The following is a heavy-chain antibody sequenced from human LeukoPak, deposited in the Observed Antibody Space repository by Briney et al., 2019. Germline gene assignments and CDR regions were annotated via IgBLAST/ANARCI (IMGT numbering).Heavy chain of an antibody. Sequence: GGSLRLSCAASGFTFSSYAMNWVRQAPGKGLEWVSAISGSGDSTYYADSVKGRFTTSRDSSKNTLYLQMNSLRAEDTAIYYCAKDLSGVSCSDYWGQGTLVTVSS. D-gene: IGHD2-15*01. J-gene: IGHJ4*02. CDR1: GFTFSSYA. V-gene: IGHV3-23*01. CDR2: ISGSGDST. CDR3: AKDLSGVSCSDY.